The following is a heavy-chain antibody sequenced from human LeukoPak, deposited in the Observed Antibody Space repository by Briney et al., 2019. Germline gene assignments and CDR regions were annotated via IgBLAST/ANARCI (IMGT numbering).Heavy chain of an antibody. V-gene: IGHV4-59*01. Sequence: PSXTLSLTCTVSGGSISSYYWSWIRQPPGKGLEWIGYIYYSGSTDSNPSLKSRVTISVDTSKNQFSLKLRSVTAADTAVYYCARRPRNDILTGTPFDYWGQGILVTVSS. CDR3: ARRPRNDILTGTPFDY. D-gene: IGHD3-9*01. CDR2: IYYSGST. CDR1: GGSISSYY. J-gene: IGHJ4*02.